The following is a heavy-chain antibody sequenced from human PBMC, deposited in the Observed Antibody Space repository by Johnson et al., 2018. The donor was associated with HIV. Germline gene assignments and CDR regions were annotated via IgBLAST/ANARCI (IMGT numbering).Heavy chain of an antibody. J-gene: IGHJ3*02. CDR2: IDSTGSNR. CDR3: AREGPNYDDSRAYDAFDI. Sequence: QVQLVESGGGLVKPGGSLRLSCAASGFTFSDYYMTWIRQAPGKGLEWVSYIDSTGSNRYDADSVKGRFTISRDNAKNSLYLQMNSLRAEDTALYYCAREGPNYDDSRAYDAFDIWGQGTMVTVSS. D-gene: IGHD3-22*01. CDR1: GFTFSDYY. V-gene: IGHV3-11*01.